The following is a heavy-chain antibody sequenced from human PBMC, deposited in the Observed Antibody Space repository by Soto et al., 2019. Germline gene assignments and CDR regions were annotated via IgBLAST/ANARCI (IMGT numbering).Heavy chain of an antibody. CDR2: NSSSGRTI. CDR3: GIQLWQDDFDY. V-gene: IGHV3-11*01. J-gene: IGHJ4*02. D-gene: IGHD5-18*01. CDR1: GFTFSDYY. Sequence: QVQLVESGGGLVKPGGSLRLSCAASGFTFSDYYMSWIRQAPGKGLEWFSYNSSSGRTIYYADSVKGRFTISRDNANKSLYLQMNRLRADDTAVDYCGIQLWQDDFDYWVQGTLVTVSS.